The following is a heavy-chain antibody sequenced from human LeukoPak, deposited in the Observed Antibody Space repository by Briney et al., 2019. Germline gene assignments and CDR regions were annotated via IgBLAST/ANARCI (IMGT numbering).Heavy chain of an antibody. V-gene: IGHV4-34*01. D-gene: IGHD6-6*01. CDR2: INHSGST. J-gene: IGHJ6*02. Sequence: SETLSLTCAVYGGSFSGYYWSWIRQPPGKGLEWIGEINHSGSTNYNPSLKSRVTISVDTSKNQFSLKLSSVTAADTAVYYCARAEYSILGGPYYHGMDVWGQGTTVTVSS. CDR3: ARAEYSILGGPYYHGMDV. CDR1: GGSFSGYY.